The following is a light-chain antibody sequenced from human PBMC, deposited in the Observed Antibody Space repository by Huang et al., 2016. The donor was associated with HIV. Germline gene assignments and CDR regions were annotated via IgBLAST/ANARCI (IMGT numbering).Light chain of an antibody. CDR1: QSLGYSYANTY. CDR3: MQGTHWPLT. J-gene: IGKJ4*01. V-gene: IGKV2-30*01. Sequence: DVVMTQSPLSLPVTLGQPASISCRSSQSLGYSYANTYLNWFQQRTGQSPRRLIYKVSNRDSGVPDRFSGSGSGTDFTLNISRVEAEDVGVYYCMQGTHWPLTFGGGTKVEIK. CDR2: KVS.